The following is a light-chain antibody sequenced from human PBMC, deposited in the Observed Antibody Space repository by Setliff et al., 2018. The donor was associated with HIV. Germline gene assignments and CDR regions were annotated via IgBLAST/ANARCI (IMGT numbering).Light chain of an antibody. V-gene: IGLV2-14*03. CDR2: DVS. J-gene: IGLJ1*01. Sequence: QSVLTQPASVSGSPGQSITISCTGTSSDVGGYNYVSWYQQNPGKAPKVMIYDVSKRPSGVPNRFSASKSGNTASLTIFGLQAEDEADYYCSSYTSSSTYVFGTGTKVTVL. CDR1: SSDVGGYNY. CDR3: SSYTSSSTYV.